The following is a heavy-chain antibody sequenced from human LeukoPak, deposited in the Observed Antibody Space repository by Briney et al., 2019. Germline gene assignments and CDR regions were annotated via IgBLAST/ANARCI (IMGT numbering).Heavy chain of an antibody. J-gene: IGHJ5*02. Sequence: GESLKISCKGSGYTFTDYWIGWGRQMPGRGPGGMAIIYPGDSDTRYSPSFQGQVTISADKSINTAYLQWSSLTASETAMYYCAREHAKGYSWFDPWGQGTLVTVSS. CDR2: IYPGDSDT. CDR3: AREHAKGYSWFDP. CDR1: GYTFTDYW. V-gene: IGHV5-51*01. D-gene: IGHD1-1*01.